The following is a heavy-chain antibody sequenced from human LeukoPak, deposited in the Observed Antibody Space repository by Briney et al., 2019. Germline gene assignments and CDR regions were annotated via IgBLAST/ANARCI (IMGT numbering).Heavy chain of an antibody. Sequence: PGGSLRLSCAASGFTFDDYGMSWVRQAPGKGLEWVSAISGSGGSTYYADSVKGRFTISRDNSKNTLYLQMNSQRAEDTAVYYCAKRGDFDSSGYYSSYFDYWGQGTLVTVSS. CDR2: ISGSGGST. J-gene: IGHJ4*02. V-gene: IGHV3-23*01. CDR1: GFTFDDYG. D-gene: IGHD3-22*01. CDR3: AKRGDFDSSGYYSSYFDY.